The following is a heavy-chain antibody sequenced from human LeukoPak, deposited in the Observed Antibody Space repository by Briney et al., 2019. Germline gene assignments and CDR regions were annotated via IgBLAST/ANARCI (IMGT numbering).Heavy chain of an antibody. CDR3: ARQSSNGDFDY. CDR2: IYPGDSHT. D-gene: IGHD4-11*01. Sequence: GESLKISCKGSGYSFTSCWIGWVRQMPGKGLEWMGIIYPGDSHTRNSPSFQGQVTISADKSMSTAYLQWSSLKASDTAVYYCARQSSNGDFDYWGQGTLVTVSS. V-gene: IGHV5-51*01. CDR1: GYSFTSCW. J-gene: IGHJ4*02.